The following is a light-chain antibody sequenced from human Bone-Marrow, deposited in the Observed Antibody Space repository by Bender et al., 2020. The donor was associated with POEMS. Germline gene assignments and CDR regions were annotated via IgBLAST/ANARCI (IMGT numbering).Light chain of an antibody. Sequence: QSVLTQPPSASGTPGQRVTISCSGSSSKFGSYPVNWYQQLPGAAPKLVIFNNSQRPSGVPDRFSGSNSGTSASLAIRGLLSADEADFYCATWDDSLNGWVFGGGTKLTVL. J-gene: IGLJ3*02. CDR2: NNS. CDR3: ATWDDSLNGWV. V-gene: IGLV1-44*01. CDR1: SSKFGSYP.